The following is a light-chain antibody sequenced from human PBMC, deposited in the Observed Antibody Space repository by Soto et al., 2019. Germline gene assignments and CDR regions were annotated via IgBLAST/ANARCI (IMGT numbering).Light chain of an antibody. J-gene: IGLJ2*01. CDR1: NSDIGLYNY. V-gene: IGLV2-14*01. CDR3: SSFTFTNARI. Sequence: QSVLTQPASVSGSPGQSITISCTGTNSDIGLYNYVSWYQQRPGEAPKLIIFDVYSRPSGVSDRFSGSKSGNTASLTVSGLQPDDDGDYYCSSFTFTNARIFGGGTKLTVL. CDR2: DVY.